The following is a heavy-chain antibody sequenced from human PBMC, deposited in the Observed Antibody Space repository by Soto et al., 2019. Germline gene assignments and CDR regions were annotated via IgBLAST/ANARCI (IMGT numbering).Heavy chain of an antibody. CDR2: ISYDGSNK. J-gene: IGHJ6*02. Sequence: QVQLVESGGGVVQPGRSLRLSCAASGFTFSSYGMHWVRQAPGKGLEWVAVISYDGSNKYYADSVKGRFTISRDNSKTTLYMQMNSLRAEDTAVYYCAKDLLNVDTAMATQDRFYYYYGMDVWGQGTTVTVSS. V-gene: IGHV3-30*18. D-gene: IGHD5-18*01. CDR3: AKDLLNVDTAMATQDRFYYYYGMDV. CDR1: GFTFSSYG.